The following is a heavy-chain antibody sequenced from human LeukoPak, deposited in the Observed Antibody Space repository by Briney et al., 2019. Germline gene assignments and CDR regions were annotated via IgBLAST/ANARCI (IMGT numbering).Heavy chain of an antibody. CDR1: GGTFSSYA. V-gene: IGHV1-69*05. D-gene: IGHD3-22*01. CDR2: IIPIFGTA. J-gene: IGHJ4*02. Sequence: GASVKVSCKASGGTFSSYAISWVRQAPGQGLEWMGRIIPIFGTANYAQKFQGRVAITTDESTSTAYMELSSLRSEDTAVYYCARGYYDSSGYYLGKKGFDYWGQGTLVTVSS. CDR3: ARGYYDSSGYYLGKKGFDY.